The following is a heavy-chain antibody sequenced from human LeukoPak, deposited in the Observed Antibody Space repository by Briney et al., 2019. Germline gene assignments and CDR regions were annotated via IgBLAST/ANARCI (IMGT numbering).Heavy chain of an antibody. J-gene: IGHJ6*02. V-gene: IGHV1-2*02. CDR3: ARRRYYYYYYGMDV. CDR2: INPNSGGT. D-gene: IGHD3-16*01. CDR1: GYTFTGYY. Sequence: ASVKVSCKASGYTFTGYYMHWLRQAPGQGLEWMGWINPNSGGTNYAQKFQGRVTMTRDTSISTAYMELSRLRSDDTAVYYCARRRYYYYYYGMDVWGQGTTVTVSS.